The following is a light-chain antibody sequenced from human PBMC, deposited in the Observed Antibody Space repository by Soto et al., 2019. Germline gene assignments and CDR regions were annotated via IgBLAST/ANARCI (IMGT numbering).Light chain of an antibody. CDR2: GAS. J-gene: IGKJ1*01. CDR3: QQYGSSPWT. V-gene: IGKV3-20*01. Sequence: TQSPSSVSASIRDRVTITCRASQDIAGYLAWYQHKPGQAPRLLIYGASSRATGIPDRFSGSGSGTDFTLTISRLEPEDFAVYYCQQYGSSPWTFGQGTKVDIK. CDR1: QDIAGY.